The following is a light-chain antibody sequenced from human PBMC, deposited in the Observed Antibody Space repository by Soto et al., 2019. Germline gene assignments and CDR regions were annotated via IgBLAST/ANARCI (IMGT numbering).Light chain of an antibody. CDR3: SSYTSSTTLV. CDR2: DVS. V-gene: IGLV2-14*01. Sequence: QSVLAQPGSVAGSPGQAITISCTGTSSDVSGYNYVSWYQQHPGKAPKLMIYDVSNRPSGFSNRFSGSKSGNTASLTISGLQAEDEAVYYCSSYTSSTTLVFGGGTKVTVL. CDR1: SSDVSGYNY. J-gene: IGLJ2*01.